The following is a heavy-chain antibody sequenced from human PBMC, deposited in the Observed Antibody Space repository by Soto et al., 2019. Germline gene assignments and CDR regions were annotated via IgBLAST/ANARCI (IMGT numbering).Heavy chain of an antibody. CDR2: IMPDGSWT. Sequence: GGSLRLSCAASGFSLNTYWLTWVRQAPGKGLEWVANIMPDGSWTHYVDSVKGRFTISRDNAKNSLYLQMNNLRAEDTAVYYCTTKVDYWSQGTLVTVSS. CDR1: GFSLNTYW. CDR3: TTKVDY. D-gene: IGHD1-26*01. J-gene: IGHJ4*02. V-gene: IGHV3-7*05.